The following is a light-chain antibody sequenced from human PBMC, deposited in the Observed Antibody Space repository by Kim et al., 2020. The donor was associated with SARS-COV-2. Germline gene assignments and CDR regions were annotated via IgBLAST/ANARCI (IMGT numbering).Light chain of an antibody. Sequence: GDRVTITFQASQDIGNLVHWYQQKPGKAPKLLIYDASNLERGVPSRFSGRVSGTDFTFTITSLQSEDFATYFCQQSRHLRPTFCGGAKVDIK. CDR3: QQSRHLRPT. V-gene: IGKV1-33*01. CDR1: QDIGNL. J-gene: IGKJ4*01. CDR2: DAS.